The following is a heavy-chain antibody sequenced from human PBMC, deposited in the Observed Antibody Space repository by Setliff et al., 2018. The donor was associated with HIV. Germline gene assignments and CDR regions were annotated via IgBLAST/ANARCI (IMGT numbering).Heavy chain of an antibody. V-gene: IGHV1-18*01. CDR2: ISGYNDNT. CDR3: ARTQYDRVEEYFQY. D-gene: IGHD3-22*01. CDR1: GYTFTRYG. Sequence: ASVKVSCKASGYTFTRYGISWVRQAPGQGLEWMGWISGYNDNTKYVQKLQGRVTMTTDTSTSTVYMELRSLRSDDTAVYYCARTQYDRVEEYFQYWGQGTLVTVSS. J-gene: IGHJ1*01.